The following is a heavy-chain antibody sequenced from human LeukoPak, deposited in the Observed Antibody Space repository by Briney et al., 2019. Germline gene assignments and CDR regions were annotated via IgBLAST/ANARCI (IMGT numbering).Heavy chain of an antibody. D-gene: IGHD1-26*01. CDR2: ISYGGTNK. Sequence: GGSLRLSCAASGFTFSSYSMNWVRQAPGKGLEWVAFISYGGTNKFYGDSVKGRFTISRDDSKNMFYLEMNSLTIEDTAIYYCARGHQNGASYYNYWGQGTLVTVSS. J-gene: IGHJ4*02. CDR3: ARGHQNGASYYNY. CDR1: GFTFSSYS. V-gene: IGHV3-30*03.